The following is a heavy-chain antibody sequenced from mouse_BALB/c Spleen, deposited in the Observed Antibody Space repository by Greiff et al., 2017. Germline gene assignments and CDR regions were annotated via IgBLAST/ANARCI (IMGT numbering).Heavy chain of an antibody. CDR3: SRSGVYAMDY. CDR2: INPSNGRT. V-gene: IGHV1S81*02. CDR1: GYTFTSYW. Sequence: VQLQQSGAELVKPGASVKLSCKASGYTFTSYWLHWVKQRPGQGLEWIGEINPSNGRTNYNEKFKSKATLTVDKSSSTAYMQLRILTSEDSAVFYGSRSGVYAMDYWGQGTSVTVSS. J-gene: IGHJ4*01. D-gene: IGHD1-3*01.